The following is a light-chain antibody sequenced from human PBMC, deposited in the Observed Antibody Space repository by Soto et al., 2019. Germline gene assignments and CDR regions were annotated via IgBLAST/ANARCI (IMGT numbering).Light chain of an antibody. V-gene: IGLV3-21*02. CDR3: QVWDNSNAHPR. Sequence: SYELTQPPSMSVAPGQTASVTCGEDLMGRNSVHWYQQKPGQAPVFVVYDDIERPSGIPERFSGSNSGNTATLSITRVEAGDEADYYCQVWDNSNAHPRFGGGTTINVL. CDR2: DDI. J-gene: IGLJ2*01. CDR1: LMGRNS.